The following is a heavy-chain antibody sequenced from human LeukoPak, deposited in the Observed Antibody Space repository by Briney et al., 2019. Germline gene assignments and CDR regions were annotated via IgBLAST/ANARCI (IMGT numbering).Heavy chain of an antibody. D-gene: IGHD6-13*01. J-gene: IGHJ4*02. CDR2: ISGSGGST. CDR1: GFTFSNYA. CDR3: AKVPSNWYFEGFDY. Sequence: GGSLRLSCAASGFTFSNYAMSWVRQAPGKGLEWVSAISGSGGSTYYADSVKGQFTISRDNSKNTLYLQMNSLRAEDTAVYYCAKVPSNWYFEGFDYWGQGTLVTVSS. V-gene: IGHV3-23*01.